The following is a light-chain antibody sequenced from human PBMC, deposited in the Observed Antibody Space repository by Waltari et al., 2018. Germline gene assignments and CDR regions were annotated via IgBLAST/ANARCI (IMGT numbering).Light chain of an antibody. CDR1: TSDVGSYHY. Sequence: QSALTQPASVSGSPGQTITIPCTGTTSDVGSYHYVSWYQRHPGKAPKLIIYDVYISPSGVSSRFSCSKSGNTASLTISGLQAEDEGDYYCSSYTDDTTLDVIFGGGTKLTVL. CDR2: DVY. J-gene: IGLJ2*01. CDR3: SSYTDDTTLDVI. V-gene: IGLV2-14*03.